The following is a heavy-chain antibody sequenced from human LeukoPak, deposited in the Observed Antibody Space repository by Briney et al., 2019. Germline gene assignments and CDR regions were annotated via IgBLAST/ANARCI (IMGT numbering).Heavy chain of an antibody. V-gene: IGHV3-23*01. CDR1: GFTGSSCG. CDR2: ISGSGGST. D-gene: IGHD5-18*01. J-gene: IGHJ3*02. CDR3: AKDRVGGYSYGLDAFDI. Sequence: GGSLALDCAAAGFTGSSCGRSWVRQAQGNLRHWVSAISGSGGSTYYADSVKGRFTISRDNSKNTLYLQMNSLRAEDTAVYYCAKDRVGGYSYGLDAFDIWGQGTMVTVSS.